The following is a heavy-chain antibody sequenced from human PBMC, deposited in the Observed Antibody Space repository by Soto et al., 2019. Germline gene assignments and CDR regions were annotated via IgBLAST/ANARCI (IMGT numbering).Heavy chain of an antibody. CDR2: ISAYNGNT. Sequence: QGQVVQSGAEVKKPGASVKVSCKAPGYTFTSDGISRVRQAPGQGREWMGWISAYNGNTNHAQKLQGRDTMTTDTSTSTAYMELGSMRSDDTAVYYCAVIALAGPRPYDYWGQGPLVTVSS. D-gene: IGHD6-19*01. V-gene: IGHV1-18*01. CDR1: GYTFTSDG. CDR3: AVIALAGPRPYDY. J-gene: IGHJ4*02.